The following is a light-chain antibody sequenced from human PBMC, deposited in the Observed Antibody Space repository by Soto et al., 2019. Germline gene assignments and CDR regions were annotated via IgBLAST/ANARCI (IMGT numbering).Light chain of an antibody. CDR3: QQYNNLEGT. Sequence: EIVMTQSPSTLSVSPGERATLSCRASQSGSSNLAWYQQKPGQAPRLLIYGASTRATGIPARFSGSGSGTEFTHTISSLQSEDFAVYYCQQYNNLEGTFGQGTKVEIK. J-gene: IGKJ1*01. V-gene: IGKV3-15*01. CDR1: QSGSSN. CDR2: GAS.